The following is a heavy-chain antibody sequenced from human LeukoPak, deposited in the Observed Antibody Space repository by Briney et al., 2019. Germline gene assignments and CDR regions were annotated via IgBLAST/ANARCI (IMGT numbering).Heavy chain of an antibody. Sequence: GGSLRLSRAASGFTFNDYYMTWIRQAPGKGLECVSYISTSGTTIYYADSVKGRFTISRDNAKNSLYLQMNSLRDEDTAVYYCARGVRGYSRGSRFDFWGQGTLVTVSS. V-gene: IGHV3-11*04. CDR3: ARGVRGYSRGSRFDF. CDR2: ISTSGTTI. CDR1: GFTFNDYY. J-gene: IGHJ4*02. D-gene: IGHD5-18*01.